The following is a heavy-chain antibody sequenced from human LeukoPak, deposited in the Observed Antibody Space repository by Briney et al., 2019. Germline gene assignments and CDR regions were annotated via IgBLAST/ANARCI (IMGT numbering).Heavy chain of an antibody. V-gene: IGHV3-20*04. Sequence: GGSLRLSCAASGFTFDDYGMSWGRQAPANGLEWVSGINWNGGSIGHADSVKGRFTISRDNAKNSLYLQMNSLRAEDTALYYCARAMTDNYYYGMDVWGQGTTVTVSS. J-gene: IGHJ6*02. CDR3: ARAMTDNYYYGMDV. D-gene: IGHD2-21*02. CDR2: INWNGGSI. CDR1: GFTFDDYG.